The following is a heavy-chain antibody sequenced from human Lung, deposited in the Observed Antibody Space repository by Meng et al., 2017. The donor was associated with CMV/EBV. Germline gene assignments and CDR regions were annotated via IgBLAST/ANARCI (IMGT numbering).Heavy chain of an antibody. Sequence: GSLRLSCAVSGGSISSSNWWSWARQPPGKGLEWIGEIYHSGSTNYNPSLKSRVTISVDKSKNQFSLKLSSVTAADTAVYYCARDRVAAAGYYYYGMDVWGQGTTVTVSS. CDR1: GGSISSSNW. CDR3: ARDRVAAAGYYYYGMDV. J-gene: IGHJ6*02. D-gene: IGHD6-13*01. CDR2: IYHSGST. V-gene: IGHV4-4*02.